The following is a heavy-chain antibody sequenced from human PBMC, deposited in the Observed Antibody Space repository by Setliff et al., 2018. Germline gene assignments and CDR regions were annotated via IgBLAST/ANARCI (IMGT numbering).Heavy chain of an antibody. V-gene: IGHV4-4*07. CDR2: IYSRGNT. CDR3: ARENIAAED. D-gene: IGHD6-13*01. J-gene: IGHJ4*02. Sequence: SETLSLTCTVSGGSIGSYYWTWIRHSAGKGLEWIGRIYSRGNTNYNPSLKSRVTLSVDTSKNLFSLKVTSMTAADTAIYYCARENIAAEDWGQGTLVTVSS. CDR1: GGSIGSYY.